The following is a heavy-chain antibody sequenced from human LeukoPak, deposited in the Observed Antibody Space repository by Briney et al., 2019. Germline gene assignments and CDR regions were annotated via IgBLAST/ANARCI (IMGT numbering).Heavy chain of an antibody. CDR3: ATIAAAGSYYFDY. J-gene: IGHJ4*02. CDR1: GGTFSSYA. CDR2: IIPIFGTA. V-gene: IGHV1-69*13. D-gene: IGHD6-13*01. Sequence: SVKVSCKASGGTFSSYAISWVRQAPGQGLEWMGGIIPIFGTANYAQKFQGRVTITADESTSTAYMELSRLRSDDTAVYYCATIAAAGSYYFDYWGQGTLVTVSS.